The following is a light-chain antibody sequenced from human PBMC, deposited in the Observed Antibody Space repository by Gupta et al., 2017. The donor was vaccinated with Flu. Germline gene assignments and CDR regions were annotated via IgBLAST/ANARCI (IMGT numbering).Light chain of an antibody. Sequence: QSALTQPRSVSGSPGQSVTISCPGTSSDVGGYNYVSWYQQHPGKAPRLMIYDVSKWLSGVPDRFSGSKSGNTASLTISGLQAEDEADYYCCSYAGSDVWVFGGGTKLTVL. V-gene: IGLV2-11*01. J-gene: IGLJ3*02. CDR3: CSYAGSDVWV. CDR1: SSDVGGYNY. CDR2: DVS.